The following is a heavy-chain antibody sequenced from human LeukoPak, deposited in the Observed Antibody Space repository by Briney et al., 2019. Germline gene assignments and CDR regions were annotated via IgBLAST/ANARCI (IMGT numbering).Heavy chain of an antibody. Sequence: LVKVSCKASGGTFSSYAIRWVRQAPGQGLEWMGRIIPIFGTANYAQKFQGRVTITTDESTSTAYMELSSLRSEDTAVYYCARGGMVVSLGLDYWGQGTLVTVSS. V-gene: IGHV1-69*05. J-gene: IGHJ4*02. CDR2: IIPIFGTA. CDR3: ARGGMVVSLGLDY. D-gene: IGHD2-2*01. CDR1: GGTFSSYA.